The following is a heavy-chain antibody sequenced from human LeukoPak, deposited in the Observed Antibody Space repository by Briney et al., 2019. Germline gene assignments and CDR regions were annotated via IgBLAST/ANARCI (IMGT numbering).Heavy chain of an antibody. CDR3: ARVQTTVTPMDY. Sequence: SETLSLTCTVSGGSLISSSYSWGWIRQPPGKGLEWIGSVYYSGSTYYNPSLKSRVTISVDTSKNQFSLTLSSVTAADTAVYYCARVQTTVTPMDYWGQGTLVTVSS. J-gene: IGHJ4*02. D-gene: IGHD4-17*01. V-gene: IGHV4-39*07. CDR2: VYYSGST. CDR1: GGSLISSSYS.